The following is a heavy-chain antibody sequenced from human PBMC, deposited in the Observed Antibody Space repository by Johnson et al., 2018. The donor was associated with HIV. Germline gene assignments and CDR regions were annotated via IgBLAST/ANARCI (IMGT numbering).Heavy chain of an antibody. CDR1: GFTFSSYA. D-gene: IGHD5-12*01. CDR3: ARFGYSGYEGDAFDI. J-gene: IGHJ3*02. CDR2: ISYDGSKK. Sequence: QVQLVESGGGVVQPGRSLRLSCAASGFTFSSYAMHWVRQAPGKGLEWMAIISYDGSKKYYADSVKGRFTISRDDSKNTAYLQMNSLRAEDTAVYYCARFGYSGYEGDAFDIWGQGTMVTVSS. V-gene: IGHV3-30-3*01.